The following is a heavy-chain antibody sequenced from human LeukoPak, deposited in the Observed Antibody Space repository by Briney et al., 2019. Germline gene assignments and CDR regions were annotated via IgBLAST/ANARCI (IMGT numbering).Heavy chain of an antibody. CDR1: GYRFTNYW. J-gene: IGHJ5*02. Sequence: GESLKISCKGSGYRFTNYWIGWVRHMPGKGLEGMGIIYPGDSDIRYSPSFQGQVTISADKSISTAYLQWSSMKASDTAMYYCARQEYCSGGSCYTWFDPWGQGTLVTVSS. CDR2: IYPGDSDI. V-gene: IGHV5-51*01. CDR3: ARQEYCSGGSCYTWFDP. D-gene: IGHD2-15*01.